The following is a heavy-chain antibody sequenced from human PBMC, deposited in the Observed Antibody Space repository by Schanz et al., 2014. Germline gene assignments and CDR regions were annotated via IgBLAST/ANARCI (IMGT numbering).Heavy chain of an antibody. CDR3: ARIGGSVFDY. CDR2: LWHDGSKK. V-gene: IGHV3-33*03. CDR1: GFTFSSYD. Sequence: VQLVESGGGVVQPGRSLRLSCVASGFTFSSYDVFWVRQAPGKGLEWVAILWHDGSKKYYADSVKGRFTISRDNSKNSLYLQMNSLRAEDTAVYYCARIGGSVFDYWAQGTLVTVSS. D-gene: IGHD3-10*01. J-gene: IGHJ4*02.